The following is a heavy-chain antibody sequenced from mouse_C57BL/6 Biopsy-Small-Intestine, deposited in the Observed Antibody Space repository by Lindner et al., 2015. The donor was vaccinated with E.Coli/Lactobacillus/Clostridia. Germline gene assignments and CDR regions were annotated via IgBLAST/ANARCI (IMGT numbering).Heavy chain of an antibody. CDR3: ASHYVDAMDY. D-gene: IGHD1-1*01. V-gene: IGHV1-82*01. Sequence: VQLQESGPELVKPGASVKISCKASGYVFSNSWVNWVKQRPGKGLEWIGRIYPGDGDTNYNGKFKGKATLTADGSSSTAYMQLSSLTSEDSAVYFCASHYVDAMDYWGQGTSVIVSS. CDR2: IYPGDGDT. J-gene: IGHJ4*01. CDR1: GYVFSNSW.